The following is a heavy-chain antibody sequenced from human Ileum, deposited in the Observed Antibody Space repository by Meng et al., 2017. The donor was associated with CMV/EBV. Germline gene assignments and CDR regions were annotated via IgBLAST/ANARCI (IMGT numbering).Heavy chain of an antibody. CDR1: GFTFSSYG. CDR2: IRYDGSNK. J-gene: IGHJ5*02. Sequence: GGSLRLSCAASGFTFSSYGMHWVRQAPGKGLEWVAFIRYDGSNKYYADSVKGRFTISRDNAENSLYLQMNSLRAEDTAVYYCARDTDSRRWSGYYGWFDPWGQGTLVTVSS. D-gene: IGHD3-3*01. CDR3: ARDTDSRRWSGYYGWFDP. V-gene: IGHV3-30*02.